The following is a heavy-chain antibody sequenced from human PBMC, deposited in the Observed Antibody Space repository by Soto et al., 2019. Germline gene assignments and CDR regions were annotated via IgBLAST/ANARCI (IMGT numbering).Heavy chain of an antibody. CDR2: MHYTGFS. V-gene: IGHV4-61*03. J-gene: IGHJ4*02. CDR3: ATSYGNAGYTY. Sequence: EKGLEWIGYMHYTGFSHYNPSLKSRLTISVDRSKNHFTLQLTSVTVADTAVYYCATSYGNAGYTYWGQGTQVTVSS. D-gene: IGHD1-1*01.